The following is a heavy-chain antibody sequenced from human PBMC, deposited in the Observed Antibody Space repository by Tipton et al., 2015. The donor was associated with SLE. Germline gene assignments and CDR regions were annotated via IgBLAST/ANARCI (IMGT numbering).Heavy chain of an antibody. Sequence: SLRLSCAASGFTFSSYGMHWVRQAPGKGLEWVAVIWYDGSTIYYADSVKGRFTISRDNAKNSLYLQMNSLRAEDTAVYYCARETAGFDYWGQGTLVTVSS. D-gene: IGHD6-19*01. CDR3: ARETAGFDY. CDR1: GFTFSSYG. V-gene: IGHV3-33*01. CDR2: IWYDGSTI. J-gene: IGHJ4*02.